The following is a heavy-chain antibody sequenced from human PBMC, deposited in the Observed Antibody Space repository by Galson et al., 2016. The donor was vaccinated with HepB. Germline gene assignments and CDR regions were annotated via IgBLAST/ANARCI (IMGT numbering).Heavy chain of an antibody. CDR2: INPNTGDT. J-gene: IGHJ6*02. V-gene: IGHV1-2*04. Sequence: SVKVSCKASGYTFTGYYMHWVRQAPGQGLEWMGWINPNTGDTNYGQKFQGWVTMTRDTSINTAYMELSRLKSDDTAVYYCAREGGYSSSSGYFCYGMDVWGRGTTVIVSS. CDR1: GYTFTGYY. D-gene: IGHD6-13*01. CDR3: AREGGYSSSSGYFCYGMDV.